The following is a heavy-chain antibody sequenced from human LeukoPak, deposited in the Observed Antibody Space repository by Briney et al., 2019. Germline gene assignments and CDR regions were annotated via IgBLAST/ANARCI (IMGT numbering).Heavy chain of an antibody. Sequence: GGSLRLSCATSGFTFSRYAMTWVRQAPGKGLEWVSAIGGSGTSTYYADSVKGRFTISRDNSKNTLYLQMNSLRAEDTAVYYCAREWELQDAFDIWGQGTMVTVSS. CDR2: IGGSGTST. CDR1: GFTFSRYA. J-gene: IGHJ3*02. CDR3: AREWELQDAFDI. V-gene: IGHV3-23*01. D-gene: IGHD1-26*01.